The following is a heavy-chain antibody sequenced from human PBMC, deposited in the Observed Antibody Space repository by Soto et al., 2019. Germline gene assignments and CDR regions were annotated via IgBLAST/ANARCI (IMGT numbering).Heavy chain of an antibody. J-gene: IGHJ5*02. CDR1: GFTVSSNY. Sequence: GGSLRLSCAASGFTVSSNYMSWVRQAPGKGLEWVSVIYSGGSTYYADSVKGRFTISRDNSENTLYLQMNSLRAEDTAVYYCASRVSGEFDHWGQGTLVTVSS. CDR3: ASRVSGEFDH. V-gene: IGHV3-53*01. CDR2: IYSGGST. D-gene: IGHD3-10*01.